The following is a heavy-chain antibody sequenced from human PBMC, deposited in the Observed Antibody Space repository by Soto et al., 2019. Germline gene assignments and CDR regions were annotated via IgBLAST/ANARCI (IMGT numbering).Heavy chain of an antibody. CDR1: GYTFTSYG. J-gene: IGHJ6*03. CDR2: ISAYNGNT. V-gene: IGHV1-18*01. D-gene: IGHD6-19*01. CDR3: ARVSGIIAVAAYMDV. Sequence: ASVKVSCKASGYTFTSYGISWVRQAPGQGLEWMGWISAYNGNTNYAQKLQGRVTMTTDTSTSTAYMELRSLRSEDTAVYYCARVSGIIAVAAYMDVWGKGTTVTVSS.